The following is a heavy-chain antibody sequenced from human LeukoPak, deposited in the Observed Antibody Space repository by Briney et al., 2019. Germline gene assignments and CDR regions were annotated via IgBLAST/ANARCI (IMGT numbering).Heavy chain of an antibody. CDR2: INHSGST. J-gene: IGHJ3*02. Sequence: SETLSLTCAVYGGSFSGYYWSWIRQPPGKGLEWIGEINHSGSTNYNPSLKSRVTISVDTSKNQFSLKLSSVTAADTAVYYCARGRNYYGSGSYYASDIWGQGTMVTVSS. CDR1: GGSFSGYY. V-gene: IGHV4-34*01. D-gene: IGHD3-10*01. CDR3: ARGRNYYGSGSYYASDI.